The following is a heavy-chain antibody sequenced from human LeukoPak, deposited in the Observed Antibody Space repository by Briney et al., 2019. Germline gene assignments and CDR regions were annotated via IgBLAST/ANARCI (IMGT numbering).Heavy chain of an antibody. Sequence: ASVKVSCKASGYTFTGYYMHWVRHAPGQGLEWMGWINPNSGGTNYAQKFQGRVTMTGDTSISTAYMELSRLRCDDTAVYYCAREEATVTTGGYWGQGTLVTVSS. CDR2: INPNSGGT. CDR3: AREEATVTTGGY. V-gene: IGHV1-2*02. CDR1: GYTFTGYY. J-gene: IGHJ4*02. D-gene: IGHD4-17*01.